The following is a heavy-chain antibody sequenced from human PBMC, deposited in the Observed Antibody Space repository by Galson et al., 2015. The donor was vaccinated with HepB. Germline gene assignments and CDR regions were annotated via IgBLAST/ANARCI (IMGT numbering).Heavy chain of an antibody. CDR3: ARLMAGHFDY. V-gene: IGHV6-1*01. J-gene: IGHJ4*02. CDR2: TYYRSKWYN. D-gene: IGHD6-19*01. Sequence: CAISGDSVSSNTAAWNWIRQSPPRGLEWLGRTYYRSKWYNDYAVSVKSRITINPDTSKNQFSLQLNSVTPEDTAVYYCARLMAGHFDYWGQGTLVTVSS. CDR1: GDSVSSNTAA.